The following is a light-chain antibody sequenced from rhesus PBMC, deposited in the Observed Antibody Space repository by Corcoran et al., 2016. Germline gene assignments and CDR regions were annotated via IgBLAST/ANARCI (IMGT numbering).Light chain of an antibody. Sequence: DIVMTQTPLSLPIAPGEPASISCRSSQSLLHRNENTYLDWYLQKPGQAPQVLIFGGSNRASGVPDRFSGSGADTVFTLRISKVEAEDVWVYFCVQSVAFPYTFGQGTKVEIK. CDR1: QSLLHRNENTY. CDR3: VQSVAFPYT. CDR2: GGS. V-gene: IGKV2-72*02. J-gene: IGKJ2*01.